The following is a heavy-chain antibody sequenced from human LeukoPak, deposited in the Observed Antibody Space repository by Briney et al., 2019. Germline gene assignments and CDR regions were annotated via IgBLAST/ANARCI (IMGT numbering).Heavy chain of an antibody. CDR3: ARTDGYKAFDY. D-gene: IGHD5-24*01. J-gene: IGHJ4*02. CDR1: GGSISSYY. CDR2: IYYSGST. Sequence: SETLSLTCTVSGGSISSYYWSWIRQPPGKGLEWIGYIYYSGSTNYNPSLKSRVTVSVDTSKNQFSLKLGSVTAADTAMYYCARTDGYKAFDYWGQGTLVTVSS. V-gene: IGHV4-59*01.